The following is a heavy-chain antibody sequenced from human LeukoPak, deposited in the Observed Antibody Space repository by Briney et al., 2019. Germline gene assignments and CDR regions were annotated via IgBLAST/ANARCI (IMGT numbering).Heavy chain of an antibody. D-gene: IGHD3-3*02. CDR1: GGSVSNFF. CDR2: IYTSVST. V-gene: IGHV4-4*07. CDR3: ARSAPDLAQFSYYGMDV. J-gene: IGHJ6*02. Sequence: SETLSLTCSVSGGSVSNFFWSWIRQPAGKGLEWIGRIYTSVSTNYNPSLKSRLTMSQDTSKNQFSLRLTSVTAADTAVYYCARSAPDLAQFSYYGMDVWGQGTTVTVSS.